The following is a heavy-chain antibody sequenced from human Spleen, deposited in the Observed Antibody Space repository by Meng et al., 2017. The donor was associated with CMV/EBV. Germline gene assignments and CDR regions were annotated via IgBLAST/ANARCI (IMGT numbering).Heavy chain of an antibody. CDR2: INHSGST. D-gene: IGHD2-2*02. J-gene: IGHJ6*02. CDR3: ASWFGRYCSSTSCYKGPNPYYYYYGMDV. Sequence: SETLSLTCAVYGGSFSGYYWSWIRQPPGKGLEWIGEINHSGSTNYNPSLKSRVTISVDTSKNQFSLKLSSVTAADTAVYYCASWFGRYCSSTSCYKGPNPYYYYYGMDVWGQGTTVTVSS. CDR1: GGSFSGYY. V-gene: IGHV4-34*01.